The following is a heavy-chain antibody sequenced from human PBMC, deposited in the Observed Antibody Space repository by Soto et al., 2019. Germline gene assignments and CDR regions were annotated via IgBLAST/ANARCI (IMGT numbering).Heavy chain of an antibody. CDR3: ARHLKGYSSGWFVFDI. CDR2: IYYSGST. Sequence: SETLSLTCTVSGGSISSYYWSWIRQPPGKGLEWIGYIYYSGSTNYNPSLKSRVTISVDTSKNQFSLKLRSVTAADTAMYYCARHLKGYSSGWFVFDIWGQGTMVTVSS. CDR1: GGSISSYY. J-gene: IGHJ3*02. V-gene: IGHV4-59*08. D-gene: IGHD6-19*01.